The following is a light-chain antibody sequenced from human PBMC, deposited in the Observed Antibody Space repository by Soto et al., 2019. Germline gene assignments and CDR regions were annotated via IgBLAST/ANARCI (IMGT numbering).Light chain of an antibody. CDR2: EVS. CDR1: SSDVGGYNY. J-gene: IGLJ1*01. Sequence: QSVLTQPASVSGSPGQSITISCTGTSSDVGGYNYVSWYQQHPGKAPKLMIYEVSNRPSGVSNRSSGSKSGNTASLTISGLQAEDEADYYCSSYTSSSTRVFGTGTKLTV. CDR3: SSYTSSSTRV. V-gene: IGLV2-14*01.